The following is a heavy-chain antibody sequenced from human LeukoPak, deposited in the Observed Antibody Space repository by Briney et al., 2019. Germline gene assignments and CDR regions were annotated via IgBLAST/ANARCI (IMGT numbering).Heavy chain of an antibody. J-gene: IGHJ4*02. D-gene: IGHD3-16*01. V-gene: IGHV3-7*01. Sequence: AGGSLRLSCAASGFSLRLYWMSWVRQAPGKGLEWVANIKQDGSDKHYVEAVKGRFTISRDNAKNSLYLQMDSLRAEDTAVYYCARDHYYASLYYFDYWGQGTLVTVSS. CDR3: ARDHYYASLYYFDY. CDR1: GFSLRLYW. CDR2: IKQDGSDK.